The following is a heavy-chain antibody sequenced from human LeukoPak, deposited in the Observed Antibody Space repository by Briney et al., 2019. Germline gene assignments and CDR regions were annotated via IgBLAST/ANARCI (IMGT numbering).Heavy chain of an antibody. CDR3: AGLYDSSGYSSY. CDR2: IYYSGST. CDR1: GGPISSYY. D-gene: IGHD3-22*01. J-gene: IGHJ4*02. V-gene: IGHV4-59*01. Sequence: SETLSLTCTVSGGPISSYYWSWIRQPPGKGLEWIGYIYYSGSTNYNPSLKSRVTILVDTSKNQFSLKLSSVTAADTAVYYCAGLYDSSGYSSYWGQGTLVTVSS.